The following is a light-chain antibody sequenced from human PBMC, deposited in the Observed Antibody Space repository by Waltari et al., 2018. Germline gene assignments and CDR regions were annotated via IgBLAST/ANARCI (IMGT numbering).Light chain of an antibody. Sequence: EIVLTQSPGTLSVSPGERVTLSCRASQSVNSNYVAWYQQRPGQAPRLLIYDAPIRATDVADRFSGSGSGTSFTLTISRLEAEDVAVYHCQQYGSAPLTFGGGSKVEI. CDR1: QSVNSNY. J-gene: IGKJ4*01. CDR3: QQYGSAPLT. CDR2: DAP. V-gene: IGKV3-20*01.